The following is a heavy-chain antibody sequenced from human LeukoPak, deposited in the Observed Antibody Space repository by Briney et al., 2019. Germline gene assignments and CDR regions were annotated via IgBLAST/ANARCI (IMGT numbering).Heavy chain of an antibody. D-gene: IGHD3-22*01. J-gene: IGHJ4*02. Sequence: ASVKVSCKASGYTFTDYYRHWVRQAPGQGLEWMGWINPNSGDTDFAQKFQGMVTMTRDTSISTAYMELSRLRSDDTAVFYCARSNTSGYYPPTLRYWGQGTLVAVSS. CDR3: ARSNTSGYYPPTLRY. CDR2: INPNSGDT. V-gene: IGHV1-2*02. CDR1: GYTFTDYY.